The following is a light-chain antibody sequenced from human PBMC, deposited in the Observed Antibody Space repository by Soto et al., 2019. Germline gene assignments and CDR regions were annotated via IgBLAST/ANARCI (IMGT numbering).Light chain of an antibody. CDR3: QQTNSFPFT. CDR2: AAS. V-gene: IGKV1D-12*01. CDR1: QGISTW. Sequence: DIQMTQSPSSVSASVGARVTITCRASQGISTWLAWYQQKPGKAPKLLISAASSLQSGFPSRFTGSGSGTDFTLPITNLQPEDFATYYCQQTNSFPFTFGGGSKLEVK. J-gene: IGKJ4*01.